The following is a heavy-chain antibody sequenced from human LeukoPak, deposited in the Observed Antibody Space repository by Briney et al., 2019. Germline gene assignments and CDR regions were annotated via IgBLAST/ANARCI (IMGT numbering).Heavy chain of an antibody. CDR3: ARSQQWLTYFDY. CDR2: ITSSGTTI. D-gene: IGHD6-19*01. Sequence: GGSPSLSCTLSGVTLSDYNMSGGPAAPRGGVERVSYITSSGTTIYYAGSAKGRFTISRDNAKNSLYLQMNSLRAEDTAVYYCARSQQWLTYFDYWGQGTLVTVSS. V-gene: IGHV3-11*01. J-gene: IGHJ4*02. CDR1: GVTLSDYN.